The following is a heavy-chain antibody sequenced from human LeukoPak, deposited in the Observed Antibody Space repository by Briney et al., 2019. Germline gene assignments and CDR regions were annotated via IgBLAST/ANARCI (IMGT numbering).Heavy chain of an antibody. V-gene: IGHV1-18*04. CDR2: ISAYNGNT. D-gene: IGHD2-2*01. J-gene: IGHJ4*02. Sequence: ASVKVYCKASGYTFTSYGISWVRQAPGQGLEWMGWISAYNGNTNYAQKLQGRVTMTTDTSTSTAYMELRSLRSDDTAVYYCARDGRPYCSSTSCSTGYEYWGQGTLVTVSS. CDR1: GYTFTSYG. CDR3: ARDGRPYCSSTSCSTGYEY.